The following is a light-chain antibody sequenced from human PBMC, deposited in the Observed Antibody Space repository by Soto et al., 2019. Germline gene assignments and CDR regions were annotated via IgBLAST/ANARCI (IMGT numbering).Light chain of an antibody. CDR1: QSVSSY. Sequence: EIVLTQSPATLSSSPGEGATLSCRSSQSVSSYLAWYQQKPGQAPRRLIYDASNRATGIPARFSGSGSGTDFTLTISSLEPEDFAVYYCQQRSNWPRITFGQGTRLEIK. J-gene: IGKJ5*01. CDR3: QQRSNWPRIT. V-gene: IGKV3-11*01. CDR2: DAS.